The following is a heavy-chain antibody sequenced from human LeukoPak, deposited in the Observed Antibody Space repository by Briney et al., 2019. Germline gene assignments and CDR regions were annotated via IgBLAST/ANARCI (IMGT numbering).Heavy chain of an antibody. CDR2: IFQSGHT. V-gene: IGHV4-38-2*02. CDR1: DYSISSGYY. J-gene: IGHJ4*02. CDR3: ARDTRTAQGFDY. Sequence: SETLSLTCTVSDYSISSGYYWGWIRQPPGKGLEWTGSIFQSGHTYYSPSLKSRVAISVDTSNNRFSLSLSAVTAADTAIYYCARDTRTAQGFDYWGQGILVTVSS. D-gene: IGHD2-15*01.